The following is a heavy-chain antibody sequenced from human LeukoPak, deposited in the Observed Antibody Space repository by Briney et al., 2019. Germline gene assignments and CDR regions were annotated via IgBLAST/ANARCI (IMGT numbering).Heavy chain of an antibody. V-gene: IGHV4-34*01. Sequence: SETLSLTCAVYGGSFSGYYWSWIRQPPGNGLEWIGEINHSGSTNYNPSLKSRVTISVDTSKHQFSLKLSSVTAPDTAVYYCTRGKGQWLIWKAFDIWGQGTMVTVSS. J-gene: IGHJ3*02. CDR1: GGSFSGYY. CDR3: TRGKGQWLIWKAFDI. D-gene: IGHD6-19*01. CDR2: INHSGST.